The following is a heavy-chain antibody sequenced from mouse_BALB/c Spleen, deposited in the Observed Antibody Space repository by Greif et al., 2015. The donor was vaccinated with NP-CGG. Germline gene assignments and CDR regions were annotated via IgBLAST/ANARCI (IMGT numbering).Heavy chain of an antibody. V-gene: IGHV4-1*02. CDR3: ARRGYYGRFAY. CDR2: INPDSSTI. J-gene: IGHJ3*01. Sequence: EVMLVESGGGLVQPGGSLKLSCAASGFDFSRYWMSWVRQAPGKGLEWIGEINPDSSTINYTPSLKDKFIISRDKAKNALYVQMSKVRSEDTARYYCARRGYYGRFAYWGQGTLVTVSA. CDR1: GFDFSRYW. D-gene: IGHD1-1*01.